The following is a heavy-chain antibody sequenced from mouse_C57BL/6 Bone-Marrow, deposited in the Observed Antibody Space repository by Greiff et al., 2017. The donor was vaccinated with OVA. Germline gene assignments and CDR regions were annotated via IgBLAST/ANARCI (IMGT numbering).Heavy chain of an antibody. CDR1: GFTFSDYG. J-gene: IGHJ3*01. CDR3: ASPHYYGSRRAWFAY. V-gene: IGHV5-17*01. D-gene: IGHD1-1*01. CDR2: ISSGSSTI. Sequence: EVHLVESGGGLVKPGGSLKLSCAASGFTFSDYGMHWVRQAPEKGLEWVAYISSGSSTIYYADTVKGRFTISRDNAKNTLFLQMTSLRSEDTAMYYCASPHYYGSRRAWFAYWGQGTLVTVSA.